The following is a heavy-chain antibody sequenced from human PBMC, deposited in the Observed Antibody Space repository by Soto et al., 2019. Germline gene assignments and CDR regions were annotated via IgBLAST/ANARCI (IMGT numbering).Heavy chain of an antibody. J-gene: IGHJ4*02. V-gene: IGHV3-48*03. CDR1: GLTFTSHA. Sequence: EVQLVESGGDLVQPGGSLRLSCAASGLTFTSHAMNWVRQAPGKGPEWVASIRATGVTYYADFVMGRFIISRDNAKDSLFLQMDSRRVEDTAFYYCLDGDYNWGQGTLVTVSS. CDR2: IRATGVT. CDR3: LDGDYN. D-gene: IGHD4-17*01.